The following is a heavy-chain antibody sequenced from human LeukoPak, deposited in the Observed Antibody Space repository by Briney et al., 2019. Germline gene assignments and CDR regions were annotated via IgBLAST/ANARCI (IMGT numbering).Heavy chain of an antibody. CDR1: GFTFSSSP. V-gene: IGHV3-23*01. D-gene: IGHD2-2*01. CDR2: ISISGVYT. CDR3: TKDREYCDSASCTRAPYGLDV. J-gene: IGHJ6*02. Sequence: GGSLRLSCAASGFTFSSSPMSWVRQAPGKGLEWVSAISISGVYTYYADSVRGRFTISRDNSKNTLYLHMNSLRAEDTGVYYCTKDREYCDSASCTRAPYGLDVWGQGTTVTVSS.